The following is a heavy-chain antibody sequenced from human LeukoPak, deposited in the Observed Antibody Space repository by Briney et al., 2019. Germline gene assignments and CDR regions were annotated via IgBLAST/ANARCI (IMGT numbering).Heavy chain of an antibody. CDR1: GFTFSSYA. J-gene: IGHJ4*02. CDR3: ANGGSYWRRGVDY. V-gene: IGHV3-23*01. D-gene: IGHD1-26*01. Sequence: GGSLRLSCAASGFTFSSYAMSWVRQAPGRGLEWVSAISGSGGSTYYADSVKGRFTISRDNSKNTLYLQMNSLRAEDTAVYYCANGGSYWRRGVDYWGQGTLVTVSS. CDR2: ISGSGGST.